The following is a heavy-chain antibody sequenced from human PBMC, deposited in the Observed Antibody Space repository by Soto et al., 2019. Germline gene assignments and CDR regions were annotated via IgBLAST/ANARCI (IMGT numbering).Heavy chain of an antibody. Sequence: EVQLLESGGGLVQPGGSLRLSCAASGLTFSTYDMHWVRQPIGKGLEWVAALGTGDDTYYPDSVRGRFTVSRDDVKNSLYLQMDSLTAGDTAVYYCAREGPDWVCDIWGRGTLVIVSS. V-gene: IGHV3-13*01. CDR1: GLTFSTYD. CDR2: LGTGDDT. CDR3: AREGPDWVCDI. J-gene: IGHJ2*01.